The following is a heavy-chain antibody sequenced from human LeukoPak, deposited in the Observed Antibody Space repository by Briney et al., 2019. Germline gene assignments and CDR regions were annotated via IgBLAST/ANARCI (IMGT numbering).Heavy chain of an antibody. V-gene: IGHV4-34*01. D-gene: IGHD3-3*01. J-gene: IGHJ4*02. CDR1: GGSFSGYY. CDR3: ARADFWSGYIDY. Sequence: SETLSLTCAVYGGSFSGYYWSWIRQPPGKWLEWIGEINHSGSTNYNPSLKSRVTISVDTSKNQFSLKLSSVTAADTAVYYCARADFWSGYIDYWGQGTLVTVSS. CDR2: INHSGST.